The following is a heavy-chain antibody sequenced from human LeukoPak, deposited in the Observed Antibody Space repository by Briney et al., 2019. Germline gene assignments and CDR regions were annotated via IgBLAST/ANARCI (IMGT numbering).Heavy chain of an antibody. J-gene: IGHJ4*02. CDR1: GFTFSSYW. CDR2: INSDGSST. D-gene: IGHD1-26*01. Sequence: GGSLRLSCAASGFTFSSYWMHWVRQAPGKGLVWVSRINSDGSSTSYADSVKGRFTISRDNAKNTLYLQMNSLRAEDTAVYYCASSYSGSYQLFCRGQGALVTASS. CDR3: ASSYSGSYQLFC. V-gene: IGHV3-74*01.